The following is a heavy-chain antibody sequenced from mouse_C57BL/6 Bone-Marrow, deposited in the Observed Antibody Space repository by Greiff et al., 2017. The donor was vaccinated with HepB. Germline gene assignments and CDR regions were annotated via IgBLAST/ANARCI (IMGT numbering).Heavy chain of an antibody. CDR1: GYTFTSYW. CDR2: IYPSDSET. V-gene: IGHV1-52*01. D-gene: IGHD2-10*01. CDR3: ARTYYGNLGDY. Sequence: VKLQHPGAELVRPGSSVKLSCKASGYTFTSYWMHWVKQRPIQGLEWIGNIYPSDSETHYNQKFKDKATLTVDKSSSTAYMQLSSLTSEDSAVYYCARTYYGNLGDYWGQGTTLTVSS. J-gene: IGHJ2*01.